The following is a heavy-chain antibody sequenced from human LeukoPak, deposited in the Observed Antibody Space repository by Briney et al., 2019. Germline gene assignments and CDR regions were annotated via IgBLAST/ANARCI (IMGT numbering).Heavy chain of an antibody. CDR2: ISYDGSNK. Sequence: GRSLRLSCAASGFTFSSYAMHWVRQAPGKGLEWVAVISYDGSNKYYADSVKGRFTISRDNSKNTLYLQMNSLRAEDTAVYYCARDHGWIAVAGTSFDYWGQGTLVTVSS. V-gene: IGHV3-30*04. D-gene: IGHD6-19*01. CDR1: GFTFSSYA. CDR3: ARDHGWIAVAGTSFDY. J-gene: IGHJ4*02.